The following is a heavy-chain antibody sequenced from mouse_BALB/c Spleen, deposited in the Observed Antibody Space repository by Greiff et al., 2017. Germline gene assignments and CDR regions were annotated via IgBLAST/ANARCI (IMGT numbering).Heavy chain of an antibody. V-gene: IGHV1-20*02. J-gene: IGHJ3*01. CDR1: GYSFTGYF. CDR3: ARGDYEGGFAY. D-gene: IGHD2-4*01. Sequence: VQLKQSGPELVKPGASVKISCKASGYSFTGYFMNWVMQSHGKSLEWIGRINPYNGDTFYNQKFKGKATLTVDKSSSTAHMELRSLASEDSAVYYCARGDYEGGFAYWGQGTLVTVSA. CDR2: INPYNGDT.